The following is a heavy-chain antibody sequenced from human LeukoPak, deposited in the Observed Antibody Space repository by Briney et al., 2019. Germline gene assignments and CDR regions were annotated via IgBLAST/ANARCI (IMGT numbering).Heavy chain of an antibody. CDR3: AKDRPAAGPLDY. V-gene: IGHV3-23*01. CDR1: GFTFKNAW. D-gene: IGHD6-13*01. Sequence: GGSLRLSCAASGFTFKNAWMSWVRQAPGKGLEWVSAIPPSGAATTKYADSVKGRFTISRDNSKNTLYLQMNSLRAEDTAVYYCAKDRPAAGPLDYWGQGTLVTVSS. J-gene: IGHJ4*02. CDR2: IPPSGAATT.